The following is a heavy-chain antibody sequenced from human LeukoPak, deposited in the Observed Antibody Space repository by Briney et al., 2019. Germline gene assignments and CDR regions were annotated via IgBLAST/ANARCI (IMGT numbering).Heavy chain of an antibody. CDR1: GFTFSSYA. J-gene: IGHJ4*02. Sequence: GGSLRLSCAASGFTFSSYAMSWVRKAPGKGLEWVSALSGGGDSTYYADSVKGRFTISRDNSKNTLYLQMNSLRAEDTAIYYCAKDRARGGATDFDYWGQGTLVTVSS. CDR3: AKDRARGGATDFDY. CDR2: LSGGGDST. V-gene: IGHV3-23*01. D-gene: IGHD1-26*01.